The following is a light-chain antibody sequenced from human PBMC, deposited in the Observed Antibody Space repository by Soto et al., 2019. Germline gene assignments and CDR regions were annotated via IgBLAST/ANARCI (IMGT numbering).Light chain of an antibody. J-gene: IGKJ1*01. V-gene: IGKV1-8*01. CDR1: QGINNY. CDR3: QHYNSFPWT. Sequence: AIRMTQSPSSLSASTGDRITITCRASQGINNYLAWYQQRPGEPPKLLIYAASTLQSGVPLRFSGTGSGTDFTLTISCLQSDDFATYYCQHYNSFPWTFGQGTKVEIK. CDR2: AAS.